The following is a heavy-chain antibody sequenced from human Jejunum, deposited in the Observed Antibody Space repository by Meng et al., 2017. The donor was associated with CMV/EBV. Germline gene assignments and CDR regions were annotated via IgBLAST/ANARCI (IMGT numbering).Heavy chain of an antibody. J-gene: IGHJ6*02. Sequence: SGGSLSNYYWSWIRQPPGKGLEWIGYISYSGTTNYNPSLKSRVDISVDTSKNKFSLKLRSVTAADTAVYYCARALGDIVGADGMDVWGQGSTVTVSS. V-gene: IGHV4-59*01. CDR3: ARALGDIVGADGMDV. CDR1: GGSLSNYY. D-gene: IGHD1-26*01. CDR2: ISYSGTT.